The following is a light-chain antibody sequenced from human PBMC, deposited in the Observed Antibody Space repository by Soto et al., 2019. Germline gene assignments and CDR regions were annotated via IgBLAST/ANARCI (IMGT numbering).Light chain of an antibody. CDR3: QQYNNWPLT. CDR2: GAS. Sequence: EIVMTQSPATLSVSPGERATLSCRASQSVSSNLAWYQQKPGQAPRLLIYGASTRATGIPARFSGSGSGTALTLTISSLQSEDFAVYYCQQYNNWPLTFGQGTKVEIK. CDR1: QSVSSN. J-gene: IGKJ1*01. V-gene: IGKV3-15*01.